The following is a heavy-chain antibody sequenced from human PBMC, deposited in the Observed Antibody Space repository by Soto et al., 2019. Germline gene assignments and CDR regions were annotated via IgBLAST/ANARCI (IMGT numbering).Heavy chain of an antibody. CDR1: GGTFSSYA. D-gene: IGHD1-1*01. CDR2: IIPIFGTA. J-gene: IGHJ6*02. V-gene: IGHV1-69*13. CDR3: ARYADGTNYYYGMDF. Sequence: GASVQVSCKASGGTFSSYAISWVRQAPGQGLEWMGGIIPIFGTANYAQKFQGRVTITADESTSTAYMELSSLRSEDTAVYYCARYADGTNYYYGMDFWCPGTMVTGS.